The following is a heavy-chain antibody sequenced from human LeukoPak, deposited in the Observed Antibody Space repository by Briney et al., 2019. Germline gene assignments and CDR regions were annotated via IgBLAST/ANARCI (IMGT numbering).Heavy chain of an antibody. CDR2: IYYSGCT. V-gene: IGHV4-30-4*08. CDR3: ASSIVVVPAAMDYYYMDV. Sequence: SETLSLTCTVSGGSISSGDYYWSWIRQPPGKGLEWIGYIYYSGCTYYNPSLKSRVTISVDTSKNQFSLKLSSVTAADTAVYYCASSIVVVPAAMDYYYMDVWGKGTTVTVSS. D-gene: IGHD2-2*01. CDR1: GGSISSGDYY. J-gene: IGHJ6*03.